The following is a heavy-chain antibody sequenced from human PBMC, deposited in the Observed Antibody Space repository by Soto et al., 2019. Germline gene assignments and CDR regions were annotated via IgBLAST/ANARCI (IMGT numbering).Heavy chain of an antibody. CDR3: ATGAAGIASHVI. Sequence: ASVKVSCKASGYTFTSFGVNWVRQAPGQGLEWIGWVNTYNGNTKYSQKFQGRVTMTADTSTSTAYMEVGSLRSDDTAIYYCATGAAGIASHVIWRQRIPVTVSS. V-gene: IGHV1-18*01. D-gene: IGHD6-13*01. CDR2: VNTYNGNT. CDR1: GYTFTSFG. J-gene: IGHJ4*02.